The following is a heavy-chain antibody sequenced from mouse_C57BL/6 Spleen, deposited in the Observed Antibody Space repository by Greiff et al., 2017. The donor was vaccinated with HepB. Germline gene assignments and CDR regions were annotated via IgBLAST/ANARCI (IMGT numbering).Heavy chain of an antibody. V-gene: IGHV1-61*01. CDR3: ARGSYYSKRYYAMDY. CDR2: IYPSDSET. Sequence: VQLQQPGAELVRPGSSVKLSCKASGYTFTSYWMDWVKQRPGQGLEWIGNIYPSDSETHSNQKFKDKATLTVDKSSSTAYMQLSSLTSEDSAVYYWARGSYYSKRYYAMDYWGQGTSVTVSS. D-gene: IGHD2-12*01. CDR1: GYTFTSYW. J-gene: IGHJ4*01.